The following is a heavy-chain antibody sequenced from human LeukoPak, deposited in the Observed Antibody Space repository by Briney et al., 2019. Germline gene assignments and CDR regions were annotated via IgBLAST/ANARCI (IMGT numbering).Heavy chain of an antibody. CDR3: ARGTASVNIESRYGMDV. V-gene: IGHV1-18*01. Sequence: ASVKVSCKASGYTFTSYGLSWVRQAPGQGLEWMGWISTYNENTNYAQNLQGRVTMTTDTSTSTAYMELRSLRSDDTAVYYCARGTASVNIESRYGMDVWGQGTTVTVSS. CDR2: ISTYNENT. J-gene: IGHJ6*02. CDR1: GYTFTSYG. D-gene: IGHD5/OR15-5a*01.